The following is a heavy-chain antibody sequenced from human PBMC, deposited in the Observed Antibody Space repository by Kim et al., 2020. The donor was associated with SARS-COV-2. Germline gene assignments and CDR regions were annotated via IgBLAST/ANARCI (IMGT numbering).Heavy chain of an antibody. CDR2: INVGAGTT. CDR1: GYTFTTYY. J-gene: IGHJ4*02. Sequence: ASVKVSCKASGYTFTTYYIHWVRQAPGQGLEWMGMINVGAGTTNYAQDFKGRVTMTRDTSTSTVYMELSSLRPEDTAVYYCAREPPGAADGFDYWGQGTLVTVSS. CDR3: AREPPGAADGFDY. V-gene: IGHV1-46*01. D-gene: IGHD6-13*01.